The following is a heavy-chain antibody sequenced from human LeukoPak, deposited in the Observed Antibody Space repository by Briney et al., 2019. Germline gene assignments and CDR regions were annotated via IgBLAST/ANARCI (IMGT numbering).Heavy chain of an antibody. CDR3: AKDVPYASWRGFDY. Sequence: GGSLRLSCAASGFTFSSYAMTWVRQAPGMGLEWVSAISGSVGYTYYADSVKGRFTISKDNSRNTLYLQMNSLRAEDTAVYYCAKDVPYASWRGFDYWGQGTLVTVSS. CDR1: GFTFSSYA. J-gene: IGHJ4*02. CDR2: ISGSVGYT. D-gene: IGHD3-3*01. V-gene: IGHV3-23*01.